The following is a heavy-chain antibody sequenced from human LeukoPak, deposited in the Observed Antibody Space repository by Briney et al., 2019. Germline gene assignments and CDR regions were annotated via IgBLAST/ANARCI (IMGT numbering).Heavy chain of an antibody. J-gene: IGHJ4*02. D-gene: IGHD1-7*01. CDR3: ANDRNNWNYPATIDH. V-gene: IGHV3-21*04. CDR1: GFTFTTYT. CDR2: ISSSGDYI. Sequence: KTGGSLRLSCAASGFTFTTYTINWVRQAPGKGLEWVSSISSSGDYIYYADSVKGRFTISRDNAKNSLYLQMNNLRAEDTAIYYCANDRNNWNYPATIDHWGQGTLVTVSS.